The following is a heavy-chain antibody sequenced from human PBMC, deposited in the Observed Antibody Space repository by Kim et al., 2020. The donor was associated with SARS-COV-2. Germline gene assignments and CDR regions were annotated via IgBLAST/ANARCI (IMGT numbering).Heavy chain of an antibody. CDR2: GSP. Sequence: GSPYYSDAVKGRFTISRDNTKNTLYLQMNSLRAEDTAVYYCAKGKATMDYWGQGTLVTVSS. D-gene: IGHD5-12*01. CDR3: AKGKATMDY. V-gene: IGHV3-23*01. J-gene: IGHJ4*02.